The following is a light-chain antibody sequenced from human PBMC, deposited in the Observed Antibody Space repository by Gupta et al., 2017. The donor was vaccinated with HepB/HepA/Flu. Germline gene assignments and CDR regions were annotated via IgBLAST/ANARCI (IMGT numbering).Light chain of an antibody. CDR3: QQYGSSPKT. CDR1: QSVRSRY. CDR2: GAS. V-gene: IGKV3-20*01. J-gene: IGKJ1*01. Sequence: ETVLTHSPGTLRLSPGERATLSCRASQSVRSRYLAWYQQKSGQAPRLLIYGASTRATDIPDRFSGSGSGTEFTLTISRLEPEDLAVYFCQQYGSSPKTFGQGTKVELK.